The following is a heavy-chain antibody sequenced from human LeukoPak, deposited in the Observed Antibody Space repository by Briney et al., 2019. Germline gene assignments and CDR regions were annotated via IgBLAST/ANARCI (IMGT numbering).Heavy chain of an antibody. D-gene: IGHD3-16*02. Sequence: GGCLRLSCAASEFTFSSYGMSWVRQAPGKGLEWVSSISGSGGSTQYADSVQGRFAISRDNSKNTLYLQMGSLRPEDMAVYFCTRGPGYDYVWGTYRADYWGQGTLVTVSS. CDR3: TRGPGYDYVWGTYRADY. J-gene: IGHJ4*02. CDR1: EFTFSSYG. V-gene: IGHV3-23*01. CDR2: ISGSGGST.